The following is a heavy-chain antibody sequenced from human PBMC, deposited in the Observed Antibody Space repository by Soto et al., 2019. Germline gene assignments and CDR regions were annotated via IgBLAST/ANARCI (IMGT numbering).Heavy chain of an antibody. CDR3: AREFYDSSGFDY. J-gene: IGHJ4*02. D-gene: IGHD3-22*01. Sequence: QVQLVESGGGVVQPGRSLRLSCAASGFTFSSYGMHWVRQAPGKGLERVAVIWYDGSNKYYADSVKGRFTISRDNSKNTLYLQMDSLRAEDTGVYDCAREFYDSSGFDYWGQGPLVTVSS. CDR1: GFTFSSYG. CDR2: IWYDGSNK. V-gene: IGHV3-33*01.